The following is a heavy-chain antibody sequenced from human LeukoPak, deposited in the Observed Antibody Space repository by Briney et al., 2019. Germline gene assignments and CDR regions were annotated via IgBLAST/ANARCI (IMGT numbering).Heavy chain of an antibody. V-gene: IGHV5-51*01. CDR3: ARLTTSSGWCDY. D-gene: IGHD6-19*01. CDR1: GSSFTSYW. J-gene: IGHJ4*02. CDR2: IYPGDSDT. Sequence: GEALKISCKGAGSSFTSYWIGGVRQMPGKGLEGMGIIYPGDSDTRYSPSFQGQVTISADKSISTAYLQWSSLKASDTAMYYCARLTTSSGWCDYWGQGTLVTVSS.